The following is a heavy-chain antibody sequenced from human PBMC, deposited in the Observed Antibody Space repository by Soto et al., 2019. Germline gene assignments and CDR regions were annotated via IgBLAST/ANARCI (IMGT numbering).Heavy chain of an antibody. CDR1: GFTFSSYG. V-gene: IGHV3-33*01. J-gene: IGHJ6*02. Sequence: QVQLVESGGGVVQPGRSLRLSCAASGFTFSSYGMHWVRQAPGKGLEWVAVIWYDGSNKYYADSVKGRFTISRDNSKNTLYLQMNSLRAEDTAVYYCARSPSGWYSFVYYYYYGMDVWGQGTTVTVSS. D-gene: IGHD6-19*01. CDR2: IWYDGSNK. CDR3: ARSPSGWYSFVYYYYYGMDV.